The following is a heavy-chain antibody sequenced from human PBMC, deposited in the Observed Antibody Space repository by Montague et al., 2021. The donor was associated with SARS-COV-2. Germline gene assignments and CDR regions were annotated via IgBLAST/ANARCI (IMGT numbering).Heavy chain of an antibody. CDR1: GFPFSSYE. CDR2: ISTSGRGI. Sequence: SLRLSCAAFGFPFSSYEMNWVRQAPGKGLEWVSYISTSGRGIHYADSVKGRFTISRDNAKNSLYLEMNSLRAEDTAVYYCARDNAGWPDAFDIWGQGTMVTVSS. CDR3: ARDNAGWPDAFDI. D-gene: IGHD6-19*01. V-gene: IGHV3-48*03. J-gene: IGHJ3*02.